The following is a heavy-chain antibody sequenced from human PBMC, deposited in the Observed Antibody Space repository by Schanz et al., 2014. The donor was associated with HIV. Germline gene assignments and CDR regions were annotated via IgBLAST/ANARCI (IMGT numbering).Heavy chain of an antibody. CDR2: ISYDGSNK. J-gene: IGHJ6*02. V-gene: IGHV3-33*05. D-gene: IGHD6-13*01. Sequence: VQLAESGGGLVKPGGSLRLSCAASGLSFSDAWMSWVRQAPGKGLEWVAVISYDGSNKYYADSVKGRFTISRDNSKNTLYLQMNSLRADDTAVYYCAREIGGQQLAGNQYYYHYYGMDVWGQGTTVTVSS. CDR1: GLSFSDAW. CDR3: AREIGGQQLAGNQYYYHYYGMDV.